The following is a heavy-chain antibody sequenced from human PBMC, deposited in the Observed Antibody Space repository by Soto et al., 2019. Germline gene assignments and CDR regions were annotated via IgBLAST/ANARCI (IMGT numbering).Heavy chain of an antibody. CDR2: ISTYNGNT. J-gene: IGHJ4*02. Sequence: QVQLVQSGADVKKPGASVKVSCKASGYTFTSDGISWVRQAPGQGLEWMGWISTYNGNTKFAQKLQGRVTMTTDTSTSTVYMELRSLTSDDTAVYYCAAWAGQARGYGGPFDYWGQGTLLTVSS. CDR3: AAWAGQARGYGGPFDY. D-gene: IGHD5-12*01. V-gene: IGHV1-18*04. CDR1: GYTFTSDG.